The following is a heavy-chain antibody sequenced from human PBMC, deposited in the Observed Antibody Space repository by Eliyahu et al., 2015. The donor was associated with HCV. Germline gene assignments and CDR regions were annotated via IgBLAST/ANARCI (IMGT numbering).Heavy chain of an antibody. V-gene: IGHV3-30*04. D-gene: IGHD3-10*01. Sequence: QVQLVESGGGVVQPGRSLXLSCAAXEFTFSSYAMHSGPRGRQARGKGREWVAVISYDGSNKYYADSVKGRFTISRDNSKNTLYLQMNSLRAEDTAVYYCARRGFGEFFDYWGQGTLVTVSS. J-gene: IGHJ4*02. CDR1: EFTFSSYA. CDR3: ARRGFGEFFDY. CDR2: ISYDGSNK.